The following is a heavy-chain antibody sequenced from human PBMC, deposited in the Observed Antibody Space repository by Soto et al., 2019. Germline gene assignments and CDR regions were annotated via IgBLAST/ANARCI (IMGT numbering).Heavy chain of an antibody. D-gene: IGHD6-19*01. J-gene: IGHJ4*02. Sequence: SETLSLTCSVSGGSFNSAYWTWMRQSPGKGLEWIGYIYYTGSTNYNPSLKSRVTISIDKSKNQFSLKLSSVTAADTAVYYCANSYSSGWYLILYWGQGTLVTVSS. CDR3: ANSYSSGWYLILY. V-gene: IGHV4-59*01. CDR1: GGSFNSAY. CDR2: IYYTGST.